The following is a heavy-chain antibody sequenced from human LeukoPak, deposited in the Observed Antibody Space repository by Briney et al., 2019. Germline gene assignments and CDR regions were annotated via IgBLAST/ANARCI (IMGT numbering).Heavy chain of an antibody. CDR3: ARDGYCSGGSCYRHTDAFDI. J-gene: IGHJ3*02. V-gene: IGHV1-18*01. Sequence: ASVKVSCKASGYTFTSYGISWVRQAPGQGLEWMGWISAYNGNTNYAQKLQGRVTMTTDTSTSTAYMELRSLRSDDTAVYYCARDGYCSGGSCYRHTDAFDIWGQGTMVTVSS. D-gene: IGHD2-15*01. CDR2: ISAYNGNT. CDR1: GYTFTSYG.